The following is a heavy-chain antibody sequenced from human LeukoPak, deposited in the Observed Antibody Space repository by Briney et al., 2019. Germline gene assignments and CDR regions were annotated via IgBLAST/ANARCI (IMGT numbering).Heavy chain of an antibody. J-gene: IGHJ5*02. CDR3: ARDIIGYSSGWFKGDP. CDR1: GWSFSCHY. V-gene: IGHV4-4*07. CDR2: TSSSGNT. Sequence: PSETLSLTCAVYGWSFSCHYLTWIRQPPGKGLEWIGRTSSSGNTDYNASLKSRVTMSVDTSKNQLSLKVISVTAADTAVYYCARDIIGYSSGWFKGDPWGQGTLVTVSS. D-gene: IGHD6-19*01.